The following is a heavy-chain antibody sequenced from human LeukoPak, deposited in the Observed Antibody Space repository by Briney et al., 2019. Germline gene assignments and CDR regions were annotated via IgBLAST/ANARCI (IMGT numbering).Heavy chain of an antibody. V-gene: IGHV4-4*02. J-gene: IGHJ4*02. CDR1: GGSIMTTNW. CDR2: VHLSGAT. D-gene: IGHD1-26*01. Sequence: PSETLSLTCAVSGGSIMTTNWWRWVRQPPNKGLEWIGEVHLSGATNYNPSLESRVTMSIDTSKNHLSLELTSVTAADTAMYYCTRESGAFSPFGFWGQGTLVTVSS. CDR3: TRESGAFSPFGF.